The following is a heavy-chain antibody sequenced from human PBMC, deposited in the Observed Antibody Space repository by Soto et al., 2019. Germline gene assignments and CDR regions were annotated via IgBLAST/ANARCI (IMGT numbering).Heavy chain of an antibody. CDR2: IYYSGST. V-gene: IGHV4-59*01. CDR3: ARVDQRSGYWTNFDY. D-gene: IGHD3-22*01. CDR1: GGSISSYY. J-gene: IGHJ4*02. Sequence: SETLSLTCTVSGGSISSYYWSWIRQPPGKGLEWIGYIYYSGSTNYNPSLKSRVTISVDTSKNQFSLKLSSVTAADTAVYYCARVDQRSGYWTNFDYWGQGTLVTVSS.